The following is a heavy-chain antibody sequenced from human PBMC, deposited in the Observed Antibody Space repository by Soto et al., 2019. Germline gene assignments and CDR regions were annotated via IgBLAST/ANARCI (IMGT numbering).Heavy chain of an antibody. D-gene: IGHD3-3*01. J-gene: IGHJ6*02. Sequence: GGSLRLSCTASGFTLNNHAMSWVRQAPGKGLEWVSVISGSGGSTYYADSVRGRFTISRDSSKNTLYLQMNSLRAEDTAVYYCAKASLERGMDVWGQGTTVT. CDR1: GFTLNNHA. V-gene: IGHV3-23*01. CDR3: AKASLERGMDV. CDR2: ISGSGGST.